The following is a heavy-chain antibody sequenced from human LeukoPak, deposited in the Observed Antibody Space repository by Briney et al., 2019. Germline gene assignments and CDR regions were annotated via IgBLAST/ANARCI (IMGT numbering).Heavy chain of an antibody. CDR3: ARLSVAAVDY. CDR1: GYSFTSYW. CDR2: IYPGDSDT. V-gene: IGHV5-51*01. D-gene: IGHD6-19*01. J-gene: IGHJ4*02. Sequence: GESLKISCKGSGYSFTSYWIGWVRQMPGKGLEWMGIIYPGDSDTRYTPSFQGQVTISADKSISTTYMQWSSLKASDTAMYYCARLSVAAVDYWGQGTLVTVSS.